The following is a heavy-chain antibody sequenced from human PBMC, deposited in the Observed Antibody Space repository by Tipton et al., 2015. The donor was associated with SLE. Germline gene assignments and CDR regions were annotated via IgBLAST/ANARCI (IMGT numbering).Heavy chain of an antibody. Sequence: TLSLTCAVYGGSVIGYYWSWIRQPPGKGLEWIGEINHGGSTNYNSSLKSRVTISVDMSMNHFSLKLRSLTAADTAVYYCARDTDRGSSAYAGAFDFWGQGTVVTVSS. V-gene: IGHV4-34*01. D-gene: IGHD3-22*01. J-gene: IGHJ3*01. CDR2: INHGGST. CDR1: GGSVIGYY. CDR3: ARDTDRGSSAYAGAFDF.